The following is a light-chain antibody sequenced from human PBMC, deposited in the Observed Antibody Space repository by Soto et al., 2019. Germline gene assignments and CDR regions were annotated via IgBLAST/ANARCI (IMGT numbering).Light chain of an antibody. V-gene: IGKV2-30*02. CDR2: KVS. CDR1: QSLVHSDGIAY. Sequence: DVVMTQSPLSLPVTLGQPASISCRSNQSLVHSDGIAYFSWFQXRPGRSPRRXIYKVSNRDSGVPARFSGSGSGTDFAMKISRVEAEDGGVYYCMQGTHWPITFGQGTRLENK. J-gene: IGKJ5*01. CDR3: MQGTHWPIT.